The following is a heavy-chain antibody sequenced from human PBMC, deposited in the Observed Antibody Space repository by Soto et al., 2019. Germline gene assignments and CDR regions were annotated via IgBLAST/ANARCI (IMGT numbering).Heavy chain of an antibody. D-gene: IGHD2-15*01. CDR1: GFTFSSYW. CDR2: IKQDGSEK. CDR3: ARDIVVVVAAYYYYYGMDV. V-gene: IGHV3-7*01. J-gene: IGHJ6*02. Sequence: GGSLRLSCAASGFTFSSYWMSWVRQAPGKGLEWVANIKQDGSEKYYVDSVKGRFTISRDNAKNSLYLQMNSLRAEDTAVYYCARDIVVVVAAYYYYYGMDVWGQGTTVTVSS.